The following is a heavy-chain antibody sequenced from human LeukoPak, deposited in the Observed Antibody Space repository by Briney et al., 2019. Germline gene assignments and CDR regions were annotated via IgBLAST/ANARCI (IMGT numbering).Heavy chain of an antibody. J-gene: IGHJ4*02. Sequence: SETLSLTCTVSGGSISSSSYCWGWIRQPPGKGLEWIGSIYYSGSTYYNPSLKSRVTISVDTSKNQFSLKLSSVTAADTAVYYCASQYYDFWSGYPFDYWGQGTLVTVSS. D-gene: IGHD3-3*01. V-gene: IGHV4-39*07. CDR1: GGSISSSSYC. CDR3: ASQYYDFWSGYPFDY. CDR2: IYYSGST.